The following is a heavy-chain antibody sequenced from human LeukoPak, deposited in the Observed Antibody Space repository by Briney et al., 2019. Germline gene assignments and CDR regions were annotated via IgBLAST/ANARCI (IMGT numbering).Heavy chain of an antibody. CDR2: INHSGST. Sequence: SETLSLTCAAYGGSFSGYYWSWLRQPPGKGLEWIGEINHSGSTNYNPSLKSRVTISVDTSNNKVSLKLSSVTAADTAVYYCARSRGRTTDWGQGTLVTASS. V-gene: IGHV4-34*01. J-gene: IGHJ4*02. CDR1: GGSFSGYY. CDR3: ARSRGRTTD. D-gene: IGHD1-14*01.